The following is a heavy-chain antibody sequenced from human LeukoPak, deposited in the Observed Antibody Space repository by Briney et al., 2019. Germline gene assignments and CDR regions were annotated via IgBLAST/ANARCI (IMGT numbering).Heavy chain of an antibody. J-gene: IGHJ4*02. D-gene: IGHD6-19*01. CDR2: INHSGST. CDR3: GRLRLGQWLAPSFGY. Sequence: NPSETLSLTCAVYGGSFRGYYWSWIRQPPGKGLEWIGEINHSGSTNYNPSLKSRVTISVDTSKNQFSLKLSSVTAADTAVYYCGRLRLGQWLAPSFGYLGQGTLVTVSS. CDR1: GGSFRGYY. V-gene: IGHV4-34*01.